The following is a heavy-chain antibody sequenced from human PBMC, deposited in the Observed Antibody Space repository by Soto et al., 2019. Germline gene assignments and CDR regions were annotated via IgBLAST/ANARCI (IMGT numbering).Heavy chain of an antibody. Sequence: GGSLRLSCTAAGFTFNTYGMHWVRQAPGKGLEWVAIIWYDGSNKYYADSVKGRFTISRDNSKNTLYLQMNSLSAEDTAVYYCAKVGYTNTWHVDSWGQGTLVTVSS. V-gene: IGHV3-33*06. CDR2: IWYDGSNK. J-gene: IGHJ4*02. CDR1: GFTFNTYG. CDR3: AKVGYTNTWHVDS. D-gene: IGHD2-15*01.